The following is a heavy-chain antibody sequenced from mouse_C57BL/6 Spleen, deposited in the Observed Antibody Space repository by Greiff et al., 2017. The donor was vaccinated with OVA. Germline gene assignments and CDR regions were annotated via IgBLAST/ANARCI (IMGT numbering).Heavy chain of an antibody. J-gene: IGHJ2*01. Sequence: EVKLMESGPGLVKPSQSLSLTCSVTGYSITSGYYWNWIRQFPGNKLEWMGYISYDGSNNYNPSLKNRISITRDTSKNQFFLKLNSVTTEDTATYYCAREIDYYFDYWGQGTTLTVSS. CDR2: ISYDGSN. D-gene: IGHD2-4*01. CDR1: GYSITSGYY. V-gene: IGHV3-6*01. CDR3: AREIDYYFDY.